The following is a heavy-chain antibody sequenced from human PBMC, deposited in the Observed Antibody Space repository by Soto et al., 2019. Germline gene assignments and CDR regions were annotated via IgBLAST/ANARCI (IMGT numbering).Heavy chain of an antibody. D-gene: IGHD5-12*01. J-gene: IGHJ4*02. CDR3: GRPGDNYDLLDY. V-gene: IGHV3-7*01. CDR1: VFTFSSYW. Sequence: PGGSLRLSCSASVFTFSSYWMSWVRQAPGKGLEWVANIKQDGSEKYYVDSVRGRFTISRDNAKNSLYLQINSLRGDDTAIYYCGRPGDNYDLLDYWGQGTPVTGAS. CDR2: IKQDGSEK.